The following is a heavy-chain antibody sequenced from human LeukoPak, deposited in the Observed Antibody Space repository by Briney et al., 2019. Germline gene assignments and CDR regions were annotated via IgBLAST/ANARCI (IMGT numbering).Heavy chain of an antibody. Sequence: PSQTLSLTCTVSGGSISSGGYYWSWIRQHPGKGLEWIGYIYYSGSTYYNPSLKSRVTISVDTSKNQFSLKLSSVTAADTAVYYCARAGDYVGVDYWGQGTLVTVSS. V-gene: IGHV4-31*03. CDR2: IYYSGST. J-gene: IGHJ4*02. D-gene: IGHD4-17*01. CDR3: ARAGDYVGVDY. CDR1: GGSISSGGYY.